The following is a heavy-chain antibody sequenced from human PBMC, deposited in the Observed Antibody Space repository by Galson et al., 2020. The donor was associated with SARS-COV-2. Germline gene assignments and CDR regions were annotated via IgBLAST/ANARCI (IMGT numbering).Heavy chain of an antibody. D-gene: IGHD5-18*01. CDR3: ARGYSYVYGYFDY. Sequence: GGSLRLSCAASGFTFSDYYMSWLRQAPGKGLEWVSYISSGGTTIYYADSVRGRFTISRDNAKNSLYLQMNSLRAEDTAVYYCARGYSYVYGYFDYWGQGTLVTVSS. CDR2: ISSGGTTI. CDR1: GFTFSDYY. V-gene: IGHV3-11*01. J-gene: IGHJ4*02.